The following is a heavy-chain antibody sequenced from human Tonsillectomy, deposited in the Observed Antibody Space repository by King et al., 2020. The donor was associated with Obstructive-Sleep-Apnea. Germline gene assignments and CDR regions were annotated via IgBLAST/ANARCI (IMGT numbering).Heavy chain of an antibody. CDR3: ARLPGGNYGMDV. CDR1: GGTISGGGYY. Sequence: QLQESGPGLVKPSQTLSLTCTVSGGTISGGGYYWSWIRQHPGKGLEWIGYIYYSGSTDYNPSLKSRGTILVDSSKNQFSLNLSSVSAADTAVYYCARLPGGNYGMDVWGQGTTVTVSS. CDR2: IYYSGST. J-gene: IGHJ6*02. D-gene: IGHD3-16*01. V-gene: IGHV4-31*03.